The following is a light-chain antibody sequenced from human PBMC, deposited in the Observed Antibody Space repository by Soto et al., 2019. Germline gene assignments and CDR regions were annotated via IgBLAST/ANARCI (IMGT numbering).Light chain of an antibody. CDR2: GAS. CDR3: QQYGGSPRT. CDR1: QSVSSN. J-gene: IGKJ1*01. Sequence: EIVMTQSPATLSVSPGERATLSCRASQSVSSNLAWYQQKPGQAPSLLIYGASNRATGIPDRFSGSGSGTDFTLTITRLEPEDFAVYYCQQYGGSPRTFGQGTKVDIK. V-gene: IGKV3-20*01.